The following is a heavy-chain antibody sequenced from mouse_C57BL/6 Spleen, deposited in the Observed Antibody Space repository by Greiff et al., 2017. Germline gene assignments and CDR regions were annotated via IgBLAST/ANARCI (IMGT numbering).Heavy chain of an antibody. CDR3: ARPITTVDAMDY. J-gene: IGHJ4*01. D-gene: IGHD1-1*01. V-gene: IGHV5-4*03. CDR1: GFTFSSYA. CDR2: ISDGGSYT. Sequence: EVKLMESGGGLVKPGGSLKLSCAASGFTFSSYAMSWVRQTPEKRLEWVATISDGGSYTYYPDNVKGRFTISRDNAKNNLYLQMSHLKSEDTARYYCARPITTVDAMDYWGQGTSVTVSS.